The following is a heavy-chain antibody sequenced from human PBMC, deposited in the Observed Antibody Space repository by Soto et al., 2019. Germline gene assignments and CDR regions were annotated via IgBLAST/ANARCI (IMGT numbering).Heavy chain of an antibody. CDR3: ARDPPVTTDYGLDV. Sequence: GSLRLSCAASGFTVGSNFMTWVRQAPGKGLEWISFIYTDSSTYYTDSVKGRFTISRDDSKNTVYLQMNSLRGEDTAVYYCARDPPVTTDYGLDVWGQGTTVTVSS. V-gene: IGHV3-53*01. D-gene: IGHD4-17*01. J-gene: IGHJ6*02. CDR1: GFTVGSNF. CDR2: IYTDSST.